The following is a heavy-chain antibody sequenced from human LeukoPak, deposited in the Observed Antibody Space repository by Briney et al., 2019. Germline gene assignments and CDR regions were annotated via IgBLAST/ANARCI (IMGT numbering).Heavy chain of an antibody. Sequence: PSETLSLTCAVYGGSFRGYYWSWIRQPPGKGLGWIGEINHSGSTNYNPSLKSRVTISVDTSKNQFSLKLSSVTAADTAVYYCAGSSSWYATGYFDLWGRGTLVTVSS. J-gene: IGHJ2*01. CDR1: GGSFRGYY. V-gene: IGHV4-34*01. CDR3: AGSSSWYATGYFDL. D-gene: IGHD6-13*01. CDR2: INHSGST.